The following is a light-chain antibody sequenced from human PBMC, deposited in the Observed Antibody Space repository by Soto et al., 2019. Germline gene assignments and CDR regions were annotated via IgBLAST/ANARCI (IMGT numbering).Light chain of an antibody. CDR2: DVS. CDR1: SSDVGGYNY. V-gene: IGLV2-11*01. CDR3: CSCAGSYNHVV. J-gene: IGLJ2*01. Sequence: QSALTQPRSVSGSPGQSVTISCTGTSSDVGGYNYVSWYQQHPGKAPKLMIYDVSNRPSGVPDRFSGSKSGNTASLTISGLQAKDEADYYCCSCAGSYNHVVFGGGTKLTVL.